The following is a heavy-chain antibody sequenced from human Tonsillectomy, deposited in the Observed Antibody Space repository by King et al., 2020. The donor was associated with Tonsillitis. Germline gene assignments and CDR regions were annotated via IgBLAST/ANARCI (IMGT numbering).Heavy chain of an antibody. J-gene: IGHJ4*02. V-gene: IGHV4-39*01. Sequence: VQLQESGPGVVKPSETLSLTCTVSGVSISSYDHYWAWIRQPPGKGLEWIGYMYSSGTIFYNPSLKSRITLSGGTSENRFSLKLSSVTAADTAVYFCARYVSGRFDYWGQGALVTVSS. CDR1: GVSISSYDHY. D-gene: IGHD1-26*01. CDR2: MYSSGTI. CDR3: ARYVSGRFDY.